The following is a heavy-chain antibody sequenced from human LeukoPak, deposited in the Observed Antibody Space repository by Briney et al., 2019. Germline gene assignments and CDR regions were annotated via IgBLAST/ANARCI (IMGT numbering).Heavy chain of an antibody. CDR1: GFTFSIND. V-gene: IGHV3-30*04. Sequence: GGSLRLYCAASGFTFSINDIHWVRQAPGKGMEWVAVISYDGSNKYYADSVKGRYTISRDNSKNTLYLQMNSLRPEDTAVYYCARSNRYGDYHYPYSWGQGTLVTVSS. J-gene: IGHJ4*02. CDR2: ISYDGSNK. D-gene: IGHD4-17*01. CDR3: ARSNRYGDYHYPYS.